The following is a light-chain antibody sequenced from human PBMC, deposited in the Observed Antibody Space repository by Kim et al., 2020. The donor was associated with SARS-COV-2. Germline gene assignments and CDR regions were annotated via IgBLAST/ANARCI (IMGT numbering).Light chain of an antibody. V-gene: IGLV3-21*01. J-gene: IGLJ3*02. CDR1: DIETKN. Sequence: SYELTQPPSVSVAAGQTARVACGEKDIETKNVHWYQQKPGQAPVLVIYNDNDRPAGIPERFSGSNSGNTATLTISRVEAGDEADYYCQVWDSKSDPWVFG. CDR2: NDN. CDR3: QVWDSKSDPWV.